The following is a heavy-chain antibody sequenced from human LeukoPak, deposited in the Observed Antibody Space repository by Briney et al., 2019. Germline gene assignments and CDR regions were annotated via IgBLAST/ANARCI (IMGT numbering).Heavy chain of an antibody. J-gene: IGHJ3*02. D-gene: IGHD4-23*01. CDR2: ISYDGIKK. CDR3: AKFYYRYGGNSVLSEDTRENLYDI. V-gene: IGHV3-30*18. Sequence: GRSLRLSCAASGFTFSSYGIHWVRQAPGKGLEWVAVISYDGIKKFYADSVKGRFTISRDNSKNTLYLQMNSLRAEDTAVYYCAKFYYRYGGNSVLSEDTRENLYDIWGQGTMVAVSS. CDR1: GFTFSSYG.